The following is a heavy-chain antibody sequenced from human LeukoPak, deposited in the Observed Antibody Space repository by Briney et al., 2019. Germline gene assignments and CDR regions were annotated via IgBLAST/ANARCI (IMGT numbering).Heavy chain of an antibody. CDR2: IRNKANGGTA. Sequence: PGGSQRLSCTASGFTFRDYAMTWVRQAPGKGLEWVGCIRNKANGGTADYAASVKGRFTSSIDDSKTIANLQMNSLKTGDTAGFFWSRAYSTGWLGISDYWGQGVLVTVSS. V-gene: IGHV3-49*04. J-gene: IGHJ4*02. CDR1: GFTFRDYA. D-gene: IGHD2-21*01. CDR3: SRAYSTGWLGISDY.